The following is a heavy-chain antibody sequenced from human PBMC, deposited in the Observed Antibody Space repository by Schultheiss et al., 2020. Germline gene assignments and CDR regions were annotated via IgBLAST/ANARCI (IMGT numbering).Heavy chain of an antibody. CDR2: ISGSGGST. D-gene: IGHD2-2*01. Sequence: GGSLRLSCAASGFTFSSYAMSWVRQAPGKGLEWVSAISGSGGSTYYADSVKGRFTISRDNSKNTLYLQMNSLRVEDTAVYYCARDPFEDSTTYFDYWGQGTLVTVSS. J-gene: IGHJ4*02. V-gene: IGHV3-23*01. CDR3: ARDPFEDSTTYFDY. CDR1: GFTFSSYA.